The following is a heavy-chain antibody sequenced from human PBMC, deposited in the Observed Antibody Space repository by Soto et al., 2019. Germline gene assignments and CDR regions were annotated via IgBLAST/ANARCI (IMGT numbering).Heavy chain of an antibody. Sequence: PGGSLRLYCAASGFNVSSNYMSWVRQAPGKGLEWLSVIYSGGSTYYAESVKGRFTISRDNSKNTLNLQMNALRVEDTAVYYCARGPHVGISTSWGQGTLVTVSS. J-gene: IGHJ4*02. CDR1: GFNVSSNY. CDR2: IYSGGST. CDR3: ARGPHVGISTS. D-gene: IGHD2-2*01. V-gene: IGHV3-53*01.